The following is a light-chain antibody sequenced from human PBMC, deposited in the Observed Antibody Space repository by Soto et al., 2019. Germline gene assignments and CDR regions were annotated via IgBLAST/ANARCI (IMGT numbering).Light chain of an antibody. V-gene: IGKV1-39*01. Sequence: DIQMTQSPSSLSASVGDRVTISCRASQTITTYLNWYQQKPGKAPKLLIYAASSLHSGVPSRFSGSGSGTDXXXXISXXQPEDFAAYYCQQTYSALWTFGQETKLEIK. CDR2: AAS. CDR3: QQTYSALWT. J-gene: IGKJ1*01. CDR1: QTITTY.